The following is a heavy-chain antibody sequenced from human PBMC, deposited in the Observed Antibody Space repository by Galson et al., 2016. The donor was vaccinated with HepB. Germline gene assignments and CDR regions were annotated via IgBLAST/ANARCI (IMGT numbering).Heavy chain of an antibody. J-gene: IGHJ6*02. V-gene: IGHV6-1*01. D-gene: IGHD2-2*01. CDR1: GDSVSSNSTA. CDR2: TYYRSKWNN. Sequence: CAISGDSVSSNSTAWNWIRQSPSRGLEWLGRTYYRSKWNNDYAVSVKSRVTINPDTSKNQFSLQLNSVTPEDTAVYYCARDRRGRIVVPLTTNNRPYNYYGWDVGGQGTTVTVS. CDR3: ARDRRGRIVVPLTTNNRPYNYYGWDV.